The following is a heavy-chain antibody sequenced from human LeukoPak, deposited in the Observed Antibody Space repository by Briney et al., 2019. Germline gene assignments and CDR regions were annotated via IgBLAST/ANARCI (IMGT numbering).Heavy chain of an antibody. CDR3: ATAPYDSIGIFDY. J-gene: IGHJ4*02. CDR2: ISWDGDST. D-gene: IGHD3-22*01. V-gene: IGHV3-43D*03. Sequence: SGGSLRLSCAASGFSFGNHAMIWVRHAPGKGLECVSLISWDGDSTYHSDSVKGRFTISRDNNKNSLYLQMNSLRTEDTALYYCATAPYDSIGIFDYWGQGTLVTVSS. CDR1: GFSFGNHA.